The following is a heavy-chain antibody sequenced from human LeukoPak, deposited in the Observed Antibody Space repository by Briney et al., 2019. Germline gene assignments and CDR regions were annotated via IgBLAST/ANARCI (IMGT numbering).Heavy chain of an antibody. CDR2: IKQDGSEK. CDR3: ARRSYYNFFDY. V-gene: IGHV3-7*03. D-gene: IGHD3-10*01. CDR1: GFTFSSYW. Sequence: GGSLRLFCAASGFTFSSYWMSWVRQAPGKGPEWVSNIKQDGSEKYYVDSVKGRFTISRDNAKNSLYLQMNSLRAEDTAVYYCARRSYYNFFDYWGPGALVTVSS. J-gene: IGHJ4*02.